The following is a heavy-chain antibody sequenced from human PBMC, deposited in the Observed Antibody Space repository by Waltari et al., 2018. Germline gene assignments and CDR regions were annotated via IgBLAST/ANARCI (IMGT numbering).Heavy chain of an antibody. CDR2: VSSGGHTV. CDR3: CGGTAGGMDV. V-gene: IGHV3-48*03. Sequence: EVQLVESGGGLVKPGGSLRLSCGAFGFTFSSFEMNWVRQAPGKGLEWVAYVSSGGHTVYYADSVKGRFTISRDNARNSLYLQMDSLRVEDSAMYYTCGGTAGGMDVWGQGTTVTVSS. J-gene: IGHJ6*02. CDR1: GFTFSSFE. D-gene: IGHD3-10*01.